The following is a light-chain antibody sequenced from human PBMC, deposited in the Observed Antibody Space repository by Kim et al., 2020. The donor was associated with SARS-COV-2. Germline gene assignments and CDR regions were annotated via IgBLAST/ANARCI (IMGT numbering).Light chain of an antibody. CDR2: QDS. CDR1: KLGDKY. V-gene: IGLV3-1*01. J-gene: IGLJ3*02. Sequence: SYELTQPPSVSVSPGQTASITCSGDKLGDKYACWYQQKPGQSPVLVIYQDSKRPSGIPERFSGSNSGNTATLTISGTQAMEEADYYCQAWDSSVWVFGGG. CDR3: QAWDSSVWV.